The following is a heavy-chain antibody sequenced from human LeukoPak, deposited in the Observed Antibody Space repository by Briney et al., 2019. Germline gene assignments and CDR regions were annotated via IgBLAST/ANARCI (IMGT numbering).Heavy chain of an antibody. J-gene: IGHJ6*02. D-gene: IGHD4-17*01. Sequence: SETLSLTCTVSGGSVSSYYWSLIRQPPGKGLEWIGYIYYSGSTNYNPSLKSRVTISVDTSKNQFSLKLSSVTAADTAVYYCARLTMLDYVPPGDYGMDVWGQGTTVTVSS. CDR2: IYYSGST. V-gene: IGHV4-59*08. CDR3: ARLTMLDYVPPGDYGMDV. CDR1: GGSVSSYY.